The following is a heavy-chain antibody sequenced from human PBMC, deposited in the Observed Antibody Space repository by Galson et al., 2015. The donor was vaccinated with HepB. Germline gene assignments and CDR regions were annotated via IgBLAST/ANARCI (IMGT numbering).Heavy chain of an antibody. Sequence: SVKVSCKASGGTFSSYVISWVRQAPGQGLEGMGGIIPIFGVANYAQKFQGRVTITADKSTSTAYMELSSLRSEDTAVYYCARLCSSTSCYTDYYYGVDVWGQGTTVTVSS. D-gene: IGHD2-2*02. J-gene: IGHJ6*02. CDR2: IIPIFGVA. CDR3: ARLCSSTSCYTDYYYGVDV. CDR1: GGTFSSYV. V-gene: IGHV1-69*10.